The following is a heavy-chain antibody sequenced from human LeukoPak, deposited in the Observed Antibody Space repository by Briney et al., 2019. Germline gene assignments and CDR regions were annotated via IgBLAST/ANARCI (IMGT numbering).Heavy chain of an antibody. CDR3: ARALYYFYYMDV. J-gene: IGHJ6*03. V-gene: IGHV1-18*01. Sequence: ASVKVSCKASGYSFTTYGISWVRQAPGQGLEWMGWISASNDNTNYAQNLQGRVTMTTDTSTNTAYMEVRSLRSDDTAVYYCARALYYFYYMDVWGKGTTVIVSS. CDR1: GYSFTTYG. CDR2: ISASNDNT.